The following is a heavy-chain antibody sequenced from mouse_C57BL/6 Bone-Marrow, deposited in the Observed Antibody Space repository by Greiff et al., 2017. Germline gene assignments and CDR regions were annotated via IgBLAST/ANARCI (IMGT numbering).Heavy chain of an antibody. D-gene: IGHD1-1*01. Sequence: QVQLQQPGAELVKPGASVKMSCKASGYTFTSYWITWVKQRPGQGLEWIGDIYPGSGSTNYNEKFKSKATLTVDTSSSTAYMQLSSLTSEDSAVYYCASQKGSTVVADWYFDVWGTGTTVTVSS. V-gene: IGHV1-55*01. J-gene: IGHJ1*03. CDR2: IYPGSGST. CDR1: GYTFTSYW. CDR3: ASQKGSTVVADWYFDV.